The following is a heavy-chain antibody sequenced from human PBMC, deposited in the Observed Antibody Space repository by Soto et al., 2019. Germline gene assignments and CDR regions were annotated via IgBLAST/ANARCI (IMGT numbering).Heavy chain of an antibody. D-gene: IGHD6-13*01. Sequence: SETLSLTCTVTGGYISNGAYYWSWIRQHQGKGLEWIVYMHYSGTTYYNQSLRSRVTISVDTSKNQFSLKLSSVTAADTAVYYCARGRQQMVNDDAFDIWGQGTMVTVS. V-gene: IGHV4-31*03. J-gene: IGHJ3*02. CDR2: MHYSGTT. CDR1: GGYISNGAYY. CDR3: ARGRQQMVNDDAFDI.